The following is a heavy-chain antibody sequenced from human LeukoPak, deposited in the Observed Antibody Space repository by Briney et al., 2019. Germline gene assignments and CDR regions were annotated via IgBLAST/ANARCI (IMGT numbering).Heavy chain of an antibody. CDR3: ARGALRYFDWSSRGLDY. J-gene: IGHJ4*02. CDR1: GYTFSSYY. CDR2: INPSRGST. V-gene: IGHV1-46*01. Sequence: ASVKVSCKASGYTFSSYYMHWVRQAPGQGLEWMGIINPSRGSTSYAQKFQGRVTMTRDTSTSTVYMELSSLRSEDTAVYYCARGALRYFDWSSRGLDYWGQGTLVTVSS. D-gene: IGHD3-9*01.